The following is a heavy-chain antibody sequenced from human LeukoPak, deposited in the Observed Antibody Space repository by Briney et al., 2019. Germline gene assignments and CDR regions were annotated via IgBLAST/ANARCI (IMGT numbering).Heavy chain of an antibody. J-gene: IGHJ4*02. CDR2: IRYDGNDK. CDR3: ARDYYSSGWFAFDY. V-gene: IGHV3-30*02. Sequence: PGGSLRLSCAASGFTFSSYGMHWVRQAPGKGLEWVAFIRYDGNDKYYADSVKGRFTISRDKSKNTLYLQMNSLRAEDTAVYYCARDYYSSGWFAFDYWGQGTLVTVSS. CDR1: GFTFSSYG. D-gene: IGHD6-19*01.